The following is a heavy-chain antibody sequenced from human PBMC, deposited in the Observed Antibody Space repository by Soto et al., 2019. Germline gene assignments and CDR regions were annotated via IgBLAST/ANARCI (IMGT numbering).Heavy chain of an antibody. CDR2: IYTSGST. CDR3: ARDSSWEGYPPSNFDY. J-gene: IGHJ4*01. CDR1: GGSISSYY. D-gene: IGHD3-16*02. Sequence: ASETLSLTCTVSGGSISSYYWSWIRQPAGKGLEWIGRIYTSGSTNYNPSLKSRVTMSVDTSKNQFSLKLSSVTAADTAVYYCARDSSWEGYPPSNFDYWGQEPRSPSPQ. V-gene: IGHV4-4*07.